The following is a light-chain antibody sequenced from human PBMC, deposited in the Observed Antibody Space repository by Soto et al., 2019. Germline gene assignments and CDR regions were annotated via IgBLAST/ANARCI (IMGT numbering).Light chain of an antibody. CDR2: GPS. CDR3: QQFET. J-gene: IGKJ4*01. CDR1: QTVGSSF. Sequence: ENVLTQSPATLSLSPGEIATLSCRASQTVGSSFLAWYQQKRGQAPRLLIYGPSNRAPGIPDRCSGSGSGADFTLTIKRLEPEDFAVYYCQQFETFGGGTKVEIK. V-gene: IGKV3-20*01.